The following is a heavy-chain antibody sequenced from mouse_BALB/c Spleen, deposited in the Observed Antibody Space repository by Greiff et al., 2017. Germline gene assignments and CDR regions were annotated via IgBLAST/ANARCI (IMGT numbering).Heavy chain of an antibody. J-gene: IGHJ4*01. D-gene: IGHD1-1*01. CDR2: INPGSGGT. Sequence: QVQLQQSGAELVRPGTSVKVSCKASGYAFTNYLIEWVKQRPGQGLEWIGVINPGSGGTNYNEKFKGKATLTADKSSSTAYMQLSSLTSDDSAVYFCSYGSRGDYYAMDYWGQGTSVTVSS. V-gene: IGHV1-54*01. CDR3: SYGSRGDYYAMDY. CDR1: GYAFTNYL.